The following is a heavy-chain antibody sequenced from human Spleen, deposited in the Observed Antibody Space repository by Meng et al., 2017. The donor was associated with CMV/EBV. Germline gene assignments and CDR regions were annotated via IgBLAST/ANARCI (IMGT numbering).Heavy chain of an antibody. CDR3: ARGPFCINGVCPYYLDS. V-gene: IGHV4-61*01. Sequence: SETLSLTCTVSGGSVSNGSFYWSWIRQPPGKGLEWIGYIYRNGDINYKPSLKSRVTISLDMSKNQFSLKLNSVTAADTAVYYCARGPFCINGVCPYYLDSWGRGTLVTVSS. J-gene: IGHJ4*02. D-gene: IGHD2-8*01. CDR1: GGSVSNGSFY. CDR2: IYRNGDI.